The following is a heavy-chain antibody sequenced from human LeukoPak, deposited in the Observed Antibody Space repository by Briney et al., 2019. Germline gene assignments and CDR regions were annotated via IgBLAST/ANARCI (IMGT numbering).Heavy chain of an antibody. CDR3: AALRMVRGVIITFDY. Sequence: ASVKVSCKASGYTFTGYYMHWVRQAPGQGLEWMGIINPSGGSTSYAQTFQGRVTMTRDMSTSTAYLELRSLRSDDTAVYYCAALRMVRGVIITFDYWGQGTLVTVSS. CDR1: GYTFTGYY. J-gene: IGHJ4*02. D-gene: IGHD3-10*01. CDR2: INPSGGST. V-gene: IGHV1-46*01.